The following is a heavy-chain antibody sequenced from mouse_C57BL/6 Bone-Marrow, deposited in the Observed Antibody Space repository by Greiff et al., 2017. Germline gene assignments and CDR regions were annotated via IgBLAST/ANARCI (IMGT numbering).Heavy chain of an antibody. CDR1: GYTFTSYW. CDR2: IDPSDSYT. J-gene: IGHJ2*01. V-gene: IGHV1-69*01. Sequence: QVQLQQPGAELVMPGASVKLSCTASGYTFTSYWMHWVKQRPGQGLEWIGEIDPSDSYTNYNQKFKGKSTLTVDKSSRTAYMQLSSLTSEDSAVDYCARGPYWGQGTTLTVSA. CDR3: ARGPY.